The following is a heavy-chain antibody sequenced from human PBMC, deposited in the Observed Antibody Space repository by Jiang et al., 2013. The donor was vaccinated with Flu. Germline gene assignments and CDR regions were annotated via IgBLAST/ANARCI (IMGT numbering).Heavy chain of an antibody. J-gene: IGHJ6*02. CDR2: IYYSGST. CDR3: ARDWIEAGSYYYGMDV. D-gene: IGHD6-19*01. V-gene: IGHV4-31*02. Sequence: SWIRQXPGKGLEWIGYIYYSGSTYYNPSLKSRVTISVDTSKNQXSLKLSSVTAADTAVYYCARDWIEAGSYYYGMDVWGQGTTVTVSS.